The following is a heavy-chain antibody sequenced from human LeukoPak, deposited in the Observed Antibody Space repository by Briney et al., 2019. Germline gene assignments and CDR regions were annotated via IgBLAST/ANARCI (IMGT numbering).Heavy chain of an antibody. CDR2: IYYSGST. J-gene: IGHJ4*02. CDR1: GGSISSYY. Sequence: SETLSLTCTVSGGSISSYYWSWIRQPPGKGLEWIGYIYYSGSTNYNPSLKSRVTISVDTSKNQFSLKLSSVTAADTAVYYCARPETVAGTGYYFDYWGQGTLVTVSS. D-gene: IGHD6-19*01. V-gene: IGHV4-59*08. CDR3: ARPETVAGTGYYFDY.